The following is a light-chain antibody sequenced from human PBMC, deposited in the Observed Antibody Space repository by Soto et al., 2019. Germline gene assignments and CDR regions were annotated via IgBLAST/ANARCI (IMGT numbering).Light chain of an antibody. V-gene: IGKV3-20*01. CDR3: QQYGSSPLT. CDR2: GAS. J-gene: IGKJ1*01. Sequence: EIVLTQSPGTLSLSPGERATLSCRASQIVSSSYLAWYQQKPGQAPRLLIYGASSRATGIPDRFSGSGSGTDFTLTISRLEPEDFAMYYWQQYGSSPLTFGQGTKVDIK. CDR1: QIVSSSY.